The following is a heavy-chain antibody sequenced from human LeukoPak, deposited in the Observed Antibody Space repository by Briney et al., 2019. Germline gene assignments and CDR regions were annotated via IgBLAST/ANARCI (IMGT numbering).Heavy chain of an antibody. V-gene: IGHV4-39*07. D-gene: IGHD4-17*01. CDR3: ASGPTVTEDYYYYMDV. Sequence: SETLSLTCTVSGGSISSSSYYWGWIRQPPGKGLEWIGSIYHSGSTYYNPSLKSRVTISVDTSKNQFSLKLSSVTAADTAVYYCASGPTVTEDYYYYMDVWGKGTTVTVSS. J-gene: IGHJ6*03. CDR2: IYHSGST. CDR1: GGSISSSSYY.